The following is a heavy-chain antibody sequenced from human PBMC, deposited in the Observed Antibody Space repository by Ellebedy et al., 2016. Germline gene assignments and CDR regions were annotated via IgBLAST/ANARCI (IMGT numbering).Heavy chain of an antibody. CDR2: IYHSGTT. V-gene: IGHV4-38-2*02. CDR3: ARLPRWEPYYFDY. Sequence: SETLSLXXTVSGYSISSGYYWGCIRQPPGKGLEWIGSIYHSGTTYYNPSLKSRVTISIDTSESQFSLKLSSVTAADTAVYFCARLPRWEPYYFDYWGQGTLVTVSS. D-gene: IGHD1-26*01. J-gene: IGHJ4*02. CDR1: GYSISSGYY.